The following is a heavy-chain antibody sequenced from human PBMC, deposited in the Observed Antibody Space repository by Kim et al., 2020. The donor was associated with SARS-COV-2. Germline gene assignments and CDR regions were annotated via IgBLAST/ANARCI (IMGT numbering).Heavy chain of an antibody. CDR1: GFTFSSYA. CDR2: ISGSGGST. V-gene: IGHV3-23*01. D-gene: IGHD2-21*01. Sequence: GGSLRLSCAASGFTFSSYAMSWVRQAPGKGLEWVSAISGSGGSTYYADSVKGRFTISRDNSKNTLYLQMNSLRAEDTAVYYCAKDCWGCGGDCYPCDAFDIWGQGTMVTISS. J-gene: IGHJ3*02. CDR3: AKDCWGCGGDCYPCDAFDI.